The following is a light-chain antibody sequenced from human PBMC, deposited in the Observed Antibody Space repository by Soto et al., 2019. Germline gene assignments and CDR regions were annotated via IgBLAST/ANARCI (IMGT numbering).Light chain of an antibody. J-gene: IGKJ4*01. CDR3: QQYGSSPLT. V-gene: IGKV3-20*01. CDR2: GAS. CDR1: QSVRSCY. Sequence: EIVLTQSPGTLSLSPGERATLSCRASQSVRSCYLAWYQQKPGQAPRLLIYGASSRATGIPDRFSGSGSGTDFTLTISRLEPEDFAVYYCQQYGSSPLTFGGGTKVEIK.